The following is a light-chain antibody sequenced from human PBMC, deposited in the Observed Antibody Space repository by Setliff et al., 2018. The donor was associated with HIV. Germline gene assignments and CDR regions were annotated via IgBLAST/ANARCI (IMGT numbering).Light chain of an antibody. CDR1: SSNVGKYNL. CDR3: CSYAGSRTFDI. J-gene: IGLJ1*01. CDR2: EVT. Sequence: QSVLTQPASVSGSPGQSITISCTGNSSNVGKYNLVSWYRQNPGKAPQLTIYEVTKRPSGVSNRFSGSKSGNAASLTISGLQPDDEADYFCCSYAGSRTFDIFGTGTKV. V-gene: IGLV2-23*02.